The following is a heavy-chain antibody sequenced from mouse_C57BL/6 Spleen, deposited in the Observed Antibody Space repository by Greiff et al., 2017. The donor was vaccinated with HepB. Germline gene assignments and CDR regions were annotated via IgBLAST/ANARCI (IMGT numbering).Heavy chain of an antibody. CDR1: GFTFSDYG. CDR3: ERTTVVNWYFDV. D-gene: IGHD1-1*01. CDR2: ISSGSSTI. V-gene: IGHV5-17*01. Sequence: EVMLVESGGGLVKPGGSLKLSCAASGFTFSDYGMHWVRQAPEKGLEWVAYISSGSSTIYYADTVKGRFTISRDNAKNTLFLQMTSLRSEDTAMYYCERTTVVNWYFDVWGTGTTVTVSS. J-gene: IGHJ1*03.